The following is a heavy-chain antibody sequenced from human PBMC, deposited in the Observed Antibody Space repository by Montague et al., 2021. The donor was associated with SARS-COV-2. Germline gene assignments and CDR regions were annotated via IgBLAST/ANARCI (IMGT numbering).Heavy chain of an antibody. CDR3: AGGTNRVFTDDYDSGGYASDY. Sequence: SETLSLTCAVYGGSFSGYYWSWIRQPPGKGLEWIGEINHSGSTKYNPSLKRRVTISVDTSKNQFSLKLSSVTAADTAAYYYAGGTNRVFTDDYDSGGYASDYWGQGTLVTVSS. CDR1: GGSFSGYY. V-gene: IGHV4-34*01. D-gene: IGHD3-22*01. CDR2: INHSGST. J-gene: IGHJ4*02.